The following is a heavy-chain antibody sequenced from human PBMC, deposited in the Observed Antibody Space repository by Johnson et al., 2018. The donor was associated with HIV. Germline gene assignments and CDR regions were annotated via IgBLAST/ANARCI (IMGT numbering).Heavy chain of an antibody. CDR3: TTAFTVTGAFDI. Sequence: VQVVESGGGVVQPGRSLRLSCAASGFIFSNAWMSWVRQAPGKGLDWVGRIQSKTDGGTTDYAAPVKGRFTISRDDSKNTLYLQMNSLKTEDTAVYYCTTAFTVTGAFDIWGQGTMVTVSS. V-gene: IGHV3-15*01. CDR1: GFIFSNAW. J-gene: IGHJ3*02. CDR2: IQSKTDGGTT. D-gene: IGHD4-17*01.